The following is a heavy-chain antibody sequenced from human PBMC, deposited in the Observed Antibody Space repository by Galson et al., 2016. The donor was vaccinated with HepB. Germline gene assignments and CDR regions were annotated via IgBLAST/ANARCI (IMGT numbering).Heavy chain of an antibody. CDR2: IFPSGNI. J-gene: IGHJ5*01. CDR1: GDSISSGYW. CDR3: AAGRGTAGGVTLDS. V-gene: IGHV4-4*01. Sequence: ETLSLTCTVSGDSISSGYWWTWIRQAPGEGLDWIGEIFPSGNINYKSSLAGRISISIDRSLNQLSLLVTPVTAADTAVYFCAAGRGTAGGVTLDSWGQGTLVTVSS. D-gene: IGHD3-16*01.